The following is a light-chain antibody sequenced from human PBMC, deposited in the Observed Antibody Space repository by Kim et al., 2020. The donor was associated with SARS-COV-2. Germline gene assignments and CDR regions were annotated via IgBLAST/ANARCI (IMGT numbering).Light chain of an antibody. V-gene: IGKV1-6*01. J-gene: IGKJ1*01. CDR1: QGIRND. CDR3: LQDYNYPRT. Sequence: ASVGDRVTITCRASQGIRNDLGWYQQKPGKAPKLLIYAASSLQSGVSSRFSGSGSGTDFTLTISSLQPEDFATYYCLQDYNYPRTFGQGTKVDIK. CDR2: AAS.